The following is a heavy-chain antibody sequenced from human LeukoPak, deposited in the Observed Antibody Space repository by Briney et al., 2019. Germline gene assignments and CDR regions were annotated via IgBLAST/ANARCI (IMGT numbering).Heavy chain of an antibody. CDR3: ARENYYYDSSGYGDY. Sequence: ASVKVSCKASGYTFTSYGISWVRQAPGQGLEWMGWISAYNGNTNYAQKPQGRVTMTTDTSTSTAYMELRSLRSDDTAVYYCARENYYYDSSGYGDYWGQGTLVTVSS. D-gene: IGHD3-22*01. J-gene: IGHJ4*02. CDR2: ISAYNGNT. V-gene: IGHV1-18*01. CDR1: GYTFTSYG.